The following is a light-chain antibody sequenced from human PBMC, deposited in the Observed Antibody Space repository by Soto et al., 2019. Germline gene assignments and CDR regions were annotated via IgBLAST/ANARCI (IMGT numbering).Light chain of an antibody. CDR2: GAS. J-gene: IGKJ4*01. V-gene: IGKV3-20*01. CDR1: QSVSSSY. Sequence: EIVLTQSPGTLSSSPGERATLSCRASQSVSSSYLAWYQQKPGQAPRLLIYGASTRATGIPDRFSGSASGTDFTLTISRLEPDDFAVYYCQQYGSSPLSFGGGTKVEIK. CDR3: QQYGSSPLS.